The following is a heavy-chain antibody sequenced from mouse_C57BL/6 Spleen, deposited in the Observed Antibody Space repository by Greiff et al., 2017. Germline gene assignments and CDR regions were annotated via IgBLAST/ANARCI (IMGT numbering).Heavy chain of an antibody. CDR1: GYTFTSYW. Sequence: VQLQQSGAELVKPGASVKMSCKASGYTFTSYWITWVKQRPGQGLEWIGDIYPGSGSTNYNEKFKSKATLTVDTSSSTAYMQLSSLTSEDSAVYYCARRWVDYGDAYWGQGTLVTVSA. CDR2: IYPGSGST. J-gene: IGHJ3*01. V-gene: IGHV1-55*01. CDR3: ARRWVDYGDAY. D-gene: IGHD2-4*01.